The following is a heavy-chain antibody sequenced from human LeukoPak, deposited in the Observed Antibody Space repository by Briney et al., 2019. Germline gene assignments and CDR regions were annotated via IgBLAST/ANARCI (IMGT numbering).Heavy chain of an antibody. CDR2: IYHSGST. CDR1: GGSISSGGYY. V-gene: IGHV4-30-2*01. CDR3: ARVGDSAPFDY. Sequence: SETLSLTCTVSGGSISSGGYYWSRIRQPPGKGLEWIGYIYHSGSTYYNPSLKSRVTISVDRSKNQFSLKLSSVTAADTAVYYCARVGDSAPFDYWGQGTLVTVSS. D-gene: IGHD2-21*01. J-gene: IGHJ4*02.